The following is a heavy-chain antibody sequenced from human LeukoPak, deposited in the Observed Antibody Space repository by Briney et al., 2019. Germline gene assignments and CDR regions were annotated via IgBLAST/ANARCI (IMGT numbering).Heavy chain of an antibody. J-gene: IGHJ4*02. CDR3: ARDARYFDWLLRHFDY. CDR1: GFTFSSYS. Sequence: GGSLRLSCAASGFTFSSYSMNWVRQAPGKGLELVSSISSSSSYIYYADSVKGRFTISRDNAKNSLYLQMNRLRAEDTAVYYCARDARYFDWLLRHFDYWGQGTLVTVSS. CDR2: ISSSSSYI. D-gene: IGHD3-9*01. V-gene: IGHV3-21*01.